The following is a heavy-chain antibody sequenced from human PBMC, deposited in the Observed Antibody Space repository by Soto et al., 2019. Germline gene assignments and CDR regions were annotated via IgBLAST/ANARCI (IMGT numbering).Heavy chain of an antibody. V-gene: IGHV4-39*01. CDR2: IYYSGST. D-gene: IGHD6-19*01. J-gene: IGHJ5*02. CDR3: ARHPFKGPQWLVGNNWFDP. CDR1: GGSISSSSYY. Sequence: SETLSLTCTVSGGSISSSSYYWGWIRQPPGKGLEWIGSIYYSGSTYYNPSLKSRVTISVDTSKNQFSLKLSSVTAADTAVYYCARHPFKGPQWLVGNNWFDPWGQGTQVTVSS.